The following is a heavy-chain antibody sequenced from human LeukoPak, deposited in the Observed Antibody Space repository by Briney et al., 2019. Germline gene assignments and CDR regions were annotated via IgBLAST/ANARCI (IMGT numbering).Heavy chain of an antibody. D-gene: IGHD2-15*01. Sequence: GGSLRLSCAASGFTFSSYSMNWVRQAPGKGLEWVSSISSSSSYIYYADSVKGRFTISRDNSKNTLYLQMNSLRAEDTAVYYCARDLAAVNWFDPWGQGTLVTVSS. J-gene: IGHJ5*02. CDR1: GFTFSSYS. V-gene: IGHV3-21*01. CDR2: ISSSSSYI. CDR3: ARDLAAVNWFDP.